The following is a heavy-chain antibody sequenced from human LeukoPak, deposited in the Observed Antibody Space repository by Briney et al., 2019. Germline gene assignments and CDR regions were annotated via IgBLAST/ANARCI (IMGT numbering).Heavy chain of an antibody. J-gene: IGHJ5*02. CDR1: GGSISSGGYY. Sequence: ASETLSLTCTASGGSISSGGYYWSWIRQHPGKGLEWIGYIYYSGSTYYNPSLKSRVAISVDTSKNQFSLKLSSVTAADTAVYYCARGGTPYSNPYNWFDPWGQGTLVTVSS. V-gene: IGHV4-31*03. CDR2: IYYSGST. D-gene: IGHD4-11*01. CDR3: ARGGTPYSNPYNWFDP.